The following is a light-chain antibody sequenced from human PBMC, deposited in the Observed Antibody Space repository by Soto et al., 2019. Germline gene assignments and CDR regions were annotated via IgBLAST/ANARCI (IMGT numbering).Light chain of an antibody. Sequence: EIVLTQSPATLSLSPGERATLSCRASQSVSSSYLAWYQQKPGQAPRLLIYGASSRATGIPDRFSGSGSGTDFTLTISRLEPEDFAVYYCQQYGSPITFGQGTRLEIK. CDR2: GAS. J-gene: IGKJ5*01. CDR1: QSVSSSY. CDR3: QQYGSPIT. V-gene: IGKV3-20*01.